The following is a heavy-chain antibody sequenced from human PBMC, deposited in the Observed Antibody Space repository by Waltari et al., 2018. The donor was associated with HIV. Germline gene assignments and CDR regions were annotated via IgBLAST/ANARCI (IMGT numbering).Heavy chain of an antibody. J-gene: IGHJ4*02. CDR1: GFTFENHA. V-gene: IGHV3-9*01. D-gene: IGHD2-2*01. Sequence: VQLVVSGGGLVQPGKSLRLSCAASGFTFENHAMHWVRQAPGESMDWVSRISWDTTNTGHADSVKGRFTSSRDNAKKSLFLQMNNLRVEDTALYFCAKDRATAEYDSLDYWGQGTLVTVSS. CDR3: AKDRATAEYDSLDY. CDR2: ISWDTTNT.